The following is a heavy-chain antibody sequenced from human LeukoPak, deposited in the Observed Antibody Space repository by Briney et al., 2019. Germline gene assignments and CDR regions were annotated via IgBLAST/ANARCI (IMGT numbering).Heavy chain of an antibody. CDR3: ASEQTTSGGRRLDY. CDR1: GGSITDSF. D-gene: IGHD1-26*01. V-gene: IGHV4-4*07. Sequence: SETLSLTCTVSGGSITDSFWTWIRHPAGKGLEWIGRIYSSGITNCSPSLKSRVTMSVDTSKNQFSLNLTSVTAADTAVYFCASEQTTSGGRRLDYWGQGTLVIVSS. J-gene: IGHJ4*02. CDR2: IYSSGIT.